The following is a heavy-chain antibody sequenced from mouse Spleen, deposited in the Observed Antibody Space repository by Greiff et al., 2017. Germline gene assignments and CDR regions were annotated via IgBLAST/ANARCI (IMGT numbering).Heavy chain of an antibody. V-gene: IGHV2-2*01. CDR1: GFSLTSYG. CDR3: ARKTPFYGNYGYFDV. D-gene: IGHD2-10*01. J-gene: IGHJ1*03. Sequence: VMLVESGPGLVQPSQSLSITCTVSGFSLTSYGVHWVRQSPGKGLEWLGVIWSGGSTDNNAAFISRLSISKDNSKCQVFFKMNSLQADDTAIYYCARKTPFYGNYGYFDVWGTGTTVTVSS. CDR2: IWSGGST.